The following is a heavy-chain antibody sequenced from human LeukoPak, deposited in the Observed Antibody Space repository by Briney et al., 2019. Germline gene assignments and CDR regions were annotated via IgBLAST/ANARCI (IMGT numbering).Heavy chain of an antibody. CDR3: ARVVAAVGSYYFDC. Sequence: GRSLRLSCVPSAFTFSDHYMEWVRQAPGKGLEWVGRIRNKAKSYTTEYAASVKGRFTISRDDSKNSLYLQMNSLKTEDTAVYYCARVVAAVGSYYFDCWGQGTLVTVSS. V-gene: IGHV3-72*01. J-gene: IGHJ4*02. CDR2: IRNKAKSYTT. D-gene: IGHD6-13*01. CDR1: AFTFSDHY.